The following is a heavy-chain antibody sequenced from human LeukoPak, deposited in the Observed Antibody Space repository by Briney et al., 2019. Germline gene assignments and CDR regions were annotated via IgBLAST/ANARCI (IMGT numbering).Heavy chain of an antibody. CDR2: ISGSGGTT. Sequence: PGGSLRLSCATSGFTFSNSAMSWVRQAPGKGLEWASSISGSGGTTYYADSVKGRFTISRDNSNNTLYLQMNSLIADDTAVYYCARAFRHIAPGAIVSYWFDPWGQGTVVTVSS. J-gene: IGHJ5*02. CDR3: ARAFRHIAPGAIVSYWFDP. V-gene: IGHV3-23*01. CDR1: GFTFSNSA. D-gene: IGHD6-25*01.